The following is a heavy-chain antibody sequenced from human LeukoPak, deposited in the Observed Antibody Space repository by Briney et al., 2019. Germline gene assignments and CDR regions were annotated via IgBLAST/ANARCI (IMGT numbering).Heavy chain of an antibody. V-gene: IGHV1-69*04. Sequence: SVKVSCKASGDTLNSYAISWVRQGPGQGLEWMGRVIPLLGIANYAQKFQGRVTISADKSTSTAYMELSSLRSEDTAVYYCATVPTTVTTSANFDYWGQGTLVTVSS. CDR3: ATVPTTVTTSANFDY. J-gene: IGHJ4*02. D-gene: IGHD4-17*01. CDR1: GDTLNSYA. CDR2: VIPLLGIA.